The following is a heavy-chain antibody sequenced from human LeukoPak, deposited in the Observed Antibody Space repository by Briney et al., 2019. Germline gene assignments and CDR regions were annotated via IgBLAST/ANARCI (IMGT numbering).Heavy chain of an antibody. V-gene: IGHV3-53*01. J-gene: IGHJ4*02. CDR3: VKAHDSDSSFAY. Sequence: GGSLRLSCAASGFSVSANYMTWVRQAPGKGLEWVSLIYTSGSTFYADSVRGRFTISRDNSENTLYLDMNSLTAGGTAIYYCVKAHDSDSSFAYWGQGTLVTVSS. CDR1: GFSVSANY. CDR2: IYTSGST. D-gene: IGHD3-22*01.